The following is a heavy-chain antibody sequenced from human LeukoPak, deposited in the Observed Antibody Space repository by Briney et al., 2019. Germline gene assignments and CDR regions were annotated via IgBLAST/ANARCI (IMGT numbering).Heavy chain of an antibody. CDR2: INSNGGNT. CDR1: GXSFSTYP. Sequence: GGSLRLSCAASGXSFSTYPLHWVRRAPGKGLEFVSSINSNGGNTYYANSVKGRFTISRDNSKNTLYLQMGSLRAEDMAIYYCAREVYGMDVWGRGTTVTVSS. J-gene: IGHJ6*02. V-gene: IGHV3-64*01. CDR3: AREVYGMDV.